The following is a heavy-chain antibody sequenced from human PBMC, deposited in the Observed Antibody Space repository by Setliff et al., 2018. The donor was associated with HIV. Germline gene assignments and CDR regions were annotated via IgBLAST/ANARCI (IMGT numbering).Heavy chain of an antibody. J-gene: IGHJ4*02. D-gene: IGHD3-10*01. V-gene: IGHV1-18*01. CDR3: RFGELSQYYFDY. CDR2: ISAYNGNT. Sequence: ASVKVSCKASGYTFTSYGISWVRQAPGQGLEWMGWISAYNGNTNYAQKLQGRVTMTTDTSTSTAYMELRSLRSDDTAVYYCRFGELSQYYFDYWGQGTLVTVSS. CDR1: GYTFTSYG.